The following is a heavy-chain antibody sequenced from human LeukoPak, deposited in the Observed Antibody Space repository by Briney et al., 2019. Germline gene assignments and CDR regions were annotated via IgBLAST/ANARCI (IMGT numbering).Heavy chain of an antibody. CDR3: ARDTASAIFGVVPKDY. J-gene: IGHJ4*02. CDR1: GFTFSSYS. Sequence: GGSLRLSCAASGFTFSSYSMNWVRQAPGQGLEWVSSISSSSSYIYYADSVKGRFTISRDNAKNSLYLQMNSLRAEDTAVYYCARDTASAIFGVVPKDYWGQGTLVTVSS. CDR2: ISSSSSYI. D-gene: IGHD3-3*01. V-gene: IGHV3-21*01.